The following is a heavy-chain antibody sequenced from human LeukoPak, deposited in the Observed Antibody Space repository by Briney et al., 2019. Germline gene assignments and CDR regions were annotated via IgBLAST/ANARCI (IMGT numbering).Heavy chain of an antibody. CDR3: AKDGPSGWYRSTDY. J-gene: IGHJ4*02. Sequence: GGSLRLSCAASGFPFSTYAMNWVRQAPGKGLEWVSVITGSGGFTQYADSVKGRFTISRDNSKNTVYLQMNSLRAEDTAVYYCAKDGPSGWYRSTDYWGQGTLVTVSS. CDR1: GFPFSTYA. V-gene: IGHV3-23*01. D-gene: IGHD6-19*01. CDR2: ITGSGGFT.